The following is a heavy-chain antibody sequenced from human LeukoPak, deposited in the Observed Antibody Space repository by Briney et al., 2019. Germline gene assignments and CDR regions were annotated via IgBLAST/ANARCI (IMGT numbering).Heavy chain of an antibody. J-gene: IGHJ3*02. CDR1: GGSFSGYY. V-gene: IGHV4-34*01. D-gene: IGHD3-22*01. CDR2: INHSGST. Sequence: PSETLSFTCAAYGGSFSGYYWNWIRQPPGKGLEWIGEINHSGSTNYNPSLKSRVTISVDTSKNQFSLKLSSVTAADTAVYYCARGYYYDSSGFFSSDVYFGIWGQGTMVTVSS. CDR3: ARGYYYDSSGFFSSDVYFGI.